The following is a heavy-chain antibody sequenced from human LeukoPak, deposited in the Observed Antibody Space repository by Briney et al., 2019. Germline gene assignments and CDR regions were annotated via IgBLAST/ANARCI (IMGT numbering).Heavy chain of an antibody. CDR2: IYYSGST. D-gene: IGHD3-22*01. CDR3: ARVLRITMIVVVSGGHAFDI. CDR1: GGSISSSSYY. Sequence: SETLSLTCTVSGGSISSSSYYWGWIRQPPGKGLEWIGSIYYSGSTYYNPSLKSRVTISVDTSKNQFSLKLSSVTAADTAVYYCARVLRITMIVVVSGGHAFDIWGQGTMVTVSS. J-gene: IGHJ3*02. V-gene: IGHV4-39*07.